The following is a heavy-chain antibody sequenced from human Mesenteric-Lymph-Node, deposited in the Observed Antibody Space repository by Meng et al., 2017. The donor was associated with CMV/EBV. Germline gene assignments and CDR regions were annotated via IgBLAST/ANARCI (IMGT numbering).Heavy chain of an antibody. CDR1: GGSVSSGSYY. CDR3: ARDDY. V-gene: IGHV4-61*01. J-gene: IGHJ4*02. Sequence: SETLSLTCTVSGGSVSSGSYYWSWIRQPPGKGLEWIGYICYSGSTNYNPSLKSRVTISVDTSKNQFSLKLSSVTAADTAVYYCARDDYWGQGTLVTVSS. CDR2: ICYSGST.